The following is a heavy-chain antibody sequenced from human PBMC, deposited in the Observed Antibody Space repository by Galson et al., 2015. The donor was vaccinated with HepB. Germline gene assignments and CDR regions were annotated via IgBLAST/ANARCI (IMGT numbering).Heavy chain of an antibody. Sequence: SLRLSCAASGFTFSDYYMSWIRQAPGRGLEWLSYISSSAIYTNYGDSVKGRFIISRGNAKNSLYLQIHSLRAEDTAVYYCARVADADYGDHAHFDYWGQGTLVTVSS. CDR3: ARVADADYGDHAHFDY. J-gene: IGHJ4*02. D-gene: IGHD4-17*01. CDR1: GFTFSDYY. CDR2: ISSSAIYT. V-gene: IGHV3-11*06.